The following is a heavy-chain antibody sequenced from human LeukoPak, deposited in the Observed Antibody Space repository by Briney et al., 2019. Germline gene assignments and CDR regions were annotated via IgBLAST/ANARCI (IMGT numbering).Heavy chain of an antibody. CDR2: ISAYNGNT. D-gene: IGHD6-13*01. CDR1: GYTFTSYG. J-gene: IGHJ5*02. CDR3: ARSSGIAAAGRGGWFDP. Sequence: ASVKVSCKASGYTFTSYGISWVRQAPGQGLEWMGWISAYNGNTNYAQKLQGRVTMTTDTSTSTAYMELRSLRSDDTAVYYCARSSGIAAAGRGGWFDPWGQGTLVTVSS. V-gene: IGHV1-18*01.